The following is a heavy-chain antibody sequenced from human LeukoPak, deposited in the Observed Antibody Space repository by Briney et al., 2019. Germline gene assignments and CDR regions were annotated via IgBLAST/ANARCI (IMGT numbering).Heavy chain of an antibody. CDR1: GGAISSSSYY. D-gene: IGHD6-13*01. CDR2: FSYIGNT. J-gene: IGHJ4*02. Sequence: SETLSLTCTVSGGAISSSSYYWGWIRQPPGKELEWVGSFSYIGNTHYNPSLKSRVTISVDTSKNQFSLKLSSVTAADTAVYYCARHGSSWYEGYFDYWGQGTLVTVSS. CDR3: ARHGSSWYEGYFDY. V-gene: IGHV4-39*01.